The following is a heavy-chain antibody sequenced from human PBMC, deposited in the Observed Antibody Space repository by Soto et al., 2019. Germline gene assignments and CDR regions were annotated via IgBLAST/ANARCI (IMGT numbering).Heavy chain of an antibody. CDR2: IFSNDEK. D-gene: IGHD6-13*01. CDR3: ARTSSSWSLGYYYYGMDV. V-gene: IGHV2-26*01. J-gene: IGHJ6*02. CDR1: GFSLSNARMG. Sequence: QVTLKESGPVLVKPTETLTLTCTVSGFSLSNARMGVSWIRQPPGKALEWLAHIFSNDEKSYSTSLKSRLTISKDXXKXQXXLTMTNMDPVDTATYYCARTSSSWSLGYYYYGMDVWGQGTTVTVSS.